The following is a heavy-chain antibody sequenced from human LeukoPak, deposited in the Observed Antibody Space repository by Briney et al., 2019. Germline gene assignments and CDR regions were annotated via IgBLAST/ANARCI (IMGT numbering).Heavy chain of an antibody. CDR2: IYYSGST. CDR1: GGSISSSSYY. D-gene: IGHD1-1*01. Sequence: SETLSLTCTVSGGSISSSSYYWGWIRQPPGKGLEWIGSIYYSGSTYYNPSLKSRVTVSVDTSKNQFSLKLSSVTAADTAVYYCARQAGKNWFDPWGQGTLVTVSS. J-gene: IGHJ5*02. CDR3: ARQAGKNWFDP. V-gene: IGHV4-39*01.